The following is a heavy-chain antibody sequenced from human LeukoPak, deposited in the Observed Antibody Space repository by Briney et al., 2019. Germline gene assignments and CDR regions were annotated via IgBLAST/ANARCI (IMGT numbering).Heavy chain of an antibody. CDR3: ARDVRSGLNYFVFADY. J-gene: IGHJ4*02. V-gene: IGHV3-7*01. Sequence: PGGSLRLSCAASGFTFNTYWMSWVRQAPGKGLEWVANIKPGGSEGYYADSVKGRFSISRDNTKNSLYLQMNSLRAEDTAVYYCARDVRSGLNYFVFADYWGQGTLVTVSS. CDR2: IKPGGSEG. CDR1: GFTFNTYW. D-gene: IGHD3-10*02.